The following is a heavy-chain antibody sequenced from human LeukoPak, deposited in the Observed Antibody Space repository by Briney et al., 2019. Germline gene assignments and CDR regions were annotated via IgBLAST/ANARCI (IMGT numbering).Heavy chain of an antibody. CDR1: GLSFSTFA. Sequence: GGSLRLSCVASGLSFSTFAMSWVRQGPARGLEWVSSLRGNGEAFYADSVKGRFTLSSDISRNTVYLQLNNLRVEDTAIYYCARASWVSSTDAVRWGQGTLVTVSS. D-gene: IGHD3-16*01. CDR2: LRGNGEA. V-gene: IGHV3-23*01. J-gene: IGHJ4*02. CDR3: ARASWVSSTDAVR.